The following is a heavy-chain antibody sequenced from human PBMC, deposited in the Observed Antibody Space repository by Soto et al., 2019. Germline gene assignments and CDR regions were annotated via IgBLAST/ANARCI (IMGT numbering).Heavy chain of an antibody. Sequence: ASVKVSCKASGYTFTGYYMHWVRQAPGQGLEWMGWINPNSGGTNYAQKFQGWVTMTRDTSISTAYMELSRLRSDDTAVYCCAKGYCGGDCYSGYYYYYGMDVWGQGTTVTVSS. D-gene: IGHD2-21*02. V-gene: IGHV1-2*04. CDR3: AKGYCGGDCYSGYYYYYGMDV. CDR2: INPNSGGT. CDR1: GYTFTGYY. J-gene: IGHJ6*02.